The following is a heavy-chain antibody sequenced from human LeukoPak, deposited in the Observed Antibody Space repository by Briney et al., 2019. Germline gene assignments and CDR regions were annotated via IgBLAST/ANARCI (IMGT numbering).Heavy chain of an antibody. CDR2: INPSGGST. V-gene: IGHV1-46*01. Sequence: GASGKVSCKASGYNFISYYMHWVRQAPGQGLEWMGIINPSGGSTSYAQKFQDRVTMTRDTSTSTVYIELSSLKSEDTAVYYCAREDVVLVDAVRYYYYGMDVWGQGTTVTVSS. CDR3: AREDVVLVDAVRYYYYGMDV. J-gene: IGHJ6*02. D-gene: IGHD2-8*01. CDR1: GYNFISYY.